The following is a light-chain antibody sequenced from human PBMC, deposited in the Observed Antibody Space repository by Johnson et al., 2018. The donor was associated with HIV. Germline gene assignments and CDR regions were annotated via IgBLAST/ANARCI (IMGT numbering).Light chain of an antibody. Sequence: QSVLTQPPSVSAAPGQKVTISCSGSSSNIGNNYVSWYQQLPGTAPKLLIYENNKRPSGIPDRFSGSKSGTSATLAITGLQTGDEADYYCGTWDSSLSAGVFGTGTKVTVI. CDR3: GTWDSSLSAGV. CDR2: ENN. V-gene: IGLV1-51*02. CDR1: SSNIGNNY. J-gene: IGLJ1*01.